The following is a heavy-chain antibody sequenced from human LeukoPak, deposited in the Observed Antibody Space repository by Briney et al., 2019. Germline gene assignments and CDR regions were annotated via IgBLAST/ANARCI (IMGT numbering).Heavy chain of an antibody. J-gene: IGHJ5*02. Sequence: NSSETLSLTCTVSGGSISSGSYYWSWIRQPAGKGLEWIGRIYTSGSTNYNPSFKSRVTISVDTSKNQFSLKLSSVTAADTAVYYCARDQSSSGWNNWFDPWGQGTLVTVSS. CDR3: ARDQSSSGWNNWFDP. D-gene: IGHD6-19*01. CDR1: GGSISSGSYY. V-gene: IGHV4-61*02. CDR2: IYTSGST.